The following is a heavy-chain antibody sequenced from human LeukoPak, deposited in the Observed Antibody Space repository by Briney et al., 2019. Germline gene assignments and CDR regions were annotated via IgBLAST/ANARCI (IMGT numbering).Heavy chain of an antibody. V-gene: IGHV3-11*01. J-gene: IGHJ4*02. CDR3: ARRRDYFDY. CDR2: ISSSGGNI. Sequence: PGGSLRLSCVVSGFGFSDYYMSWVRQAPGKGVERISYISSSGGNIYFAVSVKGRFTMSRDNARGSLYLQMNSLRADDTAIYYCARRRDYFDYWGQGTLVTVSS. CDR1: GFGFSDYY.